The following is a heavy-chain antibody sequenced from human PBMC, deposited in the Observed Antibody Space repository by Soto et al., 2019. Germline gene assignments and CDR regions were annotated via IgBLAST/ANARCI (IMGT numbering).Heavy chain of an antibody. J-gene: IGHJ4*02. CDR2: INAGNGNT. Sequence: ASVKVSCKASGYTFTSYAMHWVRQGPGQRLEWMGWINAGNGNTKYSQKFQGRVTITRDTSASTAYMELSSLRSEDTAVYYCARYALTGYYSYYFDSWGQGTLVTVSS. D-gene: IGHD3-9*01. CDR3: ARYALTGYYSYYFDS. V-gene: IGHV1-3*01. CDR1: GYTFTSYA.